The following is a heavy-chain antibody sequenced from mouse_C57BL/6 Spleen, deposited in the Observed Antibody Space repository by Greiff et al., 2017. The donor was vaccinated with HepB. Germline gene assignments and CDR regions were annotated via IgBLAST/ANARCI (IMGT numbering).Heavy chain of an antibody. V-gene: IGHV5-16*01. CDR2: INYDGSST. D-gene: IGHD1-1*01. Sequence: EVKLVESEGGLVQPGSSMKLSCTASGFTFSDYYMAWVRQVPEKGLEWVANINYDGSSTYYLDSLKSRFIISRDNAKNILYLQMSSLKSEDTATYYCAREERLYYYGSSYWYFDVWGTGTTVTVSS. J-gene: IGHJ1*03. CDR1: GFTFSDYY. CDR3: AREERLYYYGSSYWYFDV.